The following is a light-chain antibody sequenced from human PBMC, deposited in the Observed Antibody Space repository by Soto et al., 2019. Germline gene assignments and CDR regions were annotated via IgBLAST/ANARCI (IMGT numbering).Light chain of an antibody. J-gene: IGKJ4*01. CDR2: KAS. CDR1: QSISSW. Sequence: QMPQAPSALSEALGCRVRVSCGGSQSISSWWAWYQQKPGEAPKLLIYKASSCESGVPSRFSGRGSGTEFTLTISRLPTDAFGTYYCKPYNSYPLTFGVGTKVDIK. CDR3: KPYNSYPLT. V-gene: IGKV1-5*03.